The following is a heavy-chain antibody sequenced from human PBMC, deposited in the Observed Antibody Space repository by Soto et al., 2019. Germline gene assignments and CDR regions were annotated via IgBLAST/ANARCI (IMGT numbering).Heavy chain of an antibody. CDR2: IYYSGST. J-gene: IGHJ5*02. D-gene: IGHD2-15*01. CDR1: GGSISSYY. V-gene: IGHV4-59*08. Sequence: SETLSLTCTVSGGSISSYYWSWIRQPPGKGLEWIGYIYYSGSTNYNPSLKSRVTISVDTSKNQFSLKLSSVTAADTAVYYCARLTYCSGGSCYPDDNWFDPWGQGTLVTVSS. CDR3: ARLTYCSGGSCYPDDNWFDP.